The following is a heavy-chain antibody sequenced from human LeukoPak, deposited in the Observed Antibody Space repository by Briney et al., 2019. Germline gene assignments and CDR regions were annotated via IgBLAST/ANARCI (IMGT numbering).Heavy chain of an antibody. J-gene: IGHJ4*02. V-gene: IGHV4-34*01. CDR2: INHSGST. CDR1: GGSFSGYY. D-gene: IGHD5-18*01. CDR3: ARARHGYIYGYRPNELGHFDY. Sequence: SETLSLTCAVYGGSFSGYYWSWIRQPPGKGLEWIGEINHSGSTNYNPSLKSRVTISVDTSKNQFSLKLSSVTAADTAVYYCARARHGYIYGYRPNELGHFDYWGQGTLVTVSS.